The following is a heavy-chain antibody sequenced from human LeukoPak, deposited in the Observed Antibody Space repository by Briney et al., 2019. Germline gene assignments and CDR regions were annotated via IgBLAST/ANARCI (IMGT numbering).Heavy chain of an antibody. CDR2: INPNSGGT. D-gene: IGHD1-26*01. CDR3: AGDSLTREPPWVYYYYFMGV. V-gene: IGHV1-2*02. J-gene: IGHJ6*03. Sequence: ASVKVSCKASGYTFTGYYMHWVRQAPGQGLEWMGWINPNSGGTNYAQKFQGRVTMTRDTSISTAYMELSSVRSDDTAVYYWAGDSLTREPPWVYYYYFMGVWGKGTTVTVSS. CDR1: GYTFTGYY.